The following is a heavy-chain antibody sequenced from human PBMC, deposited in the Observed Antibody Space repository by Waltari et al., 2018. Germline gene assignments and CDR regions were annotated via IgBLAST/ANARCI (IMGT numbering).Heavy chain of an antibody. D-gene: IGHD3-10*01. CDR2: INPNRGGT. J-gene: IGHJ4*02. Sequence: QVQLLPSGDEVKKPWASVKVSCQASGSTFIGYYMHRVRQAPGQGLEWMGRINPNRGGTDYAQKFLGRVTMTRDTSTSTAYMELSSLTSDDTAVYYCARIPAWYGEILNYWGQGTLVTVSS. CDR3: ARIPAWYGEILNY. V-gene: IGHV1-2*06. CDR1: GSTFIGYY.